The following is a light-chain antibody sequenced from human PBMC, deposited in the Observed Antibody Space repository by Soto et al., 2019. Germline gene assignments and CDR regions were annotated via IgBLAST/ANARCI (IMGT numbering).Light chain of an antibody. J-gene: IGKJ1*01. CDR1: QTIMIW. V-gene: IGKV1-5*03. Sequence: IHMTHSPSTRSGCLLYRVTRTLLASQTIMIWLAWYQQKPGKAPKLLIYKASTLKSGVPSRFSGSGSGTEFTLTISSLQPDDFATYYCQHYNSYSEAFGQGTKVDIK. CDR3: QHYNSYSEA. CDR2: KAS.